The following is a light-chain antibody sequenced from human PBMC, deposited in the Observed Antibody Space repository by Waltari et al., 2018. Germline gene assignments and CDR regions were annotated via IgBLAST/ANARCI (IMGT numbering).Light chain of an antibody. J-gene: IGLJ1*01. Sequence: QSALTQPASVSGSPGQSITISCTGTGSDVGGYNYVSWYQHHPGKAPQPMIYEVSNRPVGVANRFSGSKSGNTASLTIAGLQAEDEADYYCSSYTSSGTYVFGTGTKVTVL. CDR3: SSYTSSGTYV. CDR2: EVS. V-gene: IGLV2-14*01. CDR1: GSDVGGYNY.